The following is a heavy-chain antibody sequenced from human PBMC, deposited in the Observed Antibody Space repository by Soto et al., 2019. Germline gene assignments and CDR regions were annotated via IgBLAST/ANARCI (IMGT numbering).Heavy chain of an antibody. CDR3: ARQISSGWYVVAFEI. D-gene: IGHD6-19*01. CDR1: GGSISSSSYY. J-gene: IGHJ3*02. Sequence: QLQLQESGPGLVKPSETLSLTCTVSGGSISSSSYYWGWIRQPPGKGLEWIGSIYYSGSTYYNPSPKSRVTSSVDTSKNQFSLKLSSVTAADTAVYYCARQISSGWYVVAFEIWGQGTMVTVSS. CDR2: IYYSGST. V-gene: IGHV4-39*01.